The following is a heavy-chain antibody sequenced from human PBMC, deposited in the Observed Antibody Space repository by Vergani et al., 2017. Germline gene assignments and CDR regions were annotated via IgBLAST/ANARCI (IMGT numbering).Heavy chain of an antibody. CDR1: GGTFSSYA. Sequence: QVQLVQSGAEVKKPGSSVKVSCKASGGTFSSYAISWVRQAPGQGLEWMGGIIPIFGTANYAQKFQGRVTITADESTSTAYMELSSLRSEYTAVYYCARAKGGSYYGDYYYGMDVWGQGTTVTVSS. CDR3: ARAKGGSYYGDYYYGMDV. J-gene: IGHJ6*02. V-gene: IGHV1-69*12. D-gene: IGHD1-26*01. CDR2: IIPIFGTA.